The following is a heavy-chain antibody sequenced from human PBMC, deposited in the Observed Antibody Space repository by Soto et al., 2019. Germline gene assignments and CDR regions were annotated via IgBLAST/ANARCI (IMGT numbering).Heavy chain of an antibody. J-gene: IGHJ5*02. CDR2: IYIRGTT. D-gene: IGHD3-22*01. CDR3: ARNPYVSGNYYFFDP. Sequence: PSETLSLTCSVSGASIRSYFWSWVRQPAGQGLEWIGHIYIRGTTSYNPSLEGRVTLSLDTSKNQVSLVVTSVTAADTAVYYCARNPYVSGNYYFFDPWGPGTLVTVSS. CDR1: GASIRSYF. V-gene: IGHV4-4*07.